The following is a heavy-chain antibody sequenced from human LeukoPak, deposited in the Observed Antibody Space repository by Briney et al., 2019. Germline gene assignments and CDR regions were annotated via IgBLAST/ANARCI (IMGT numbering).Heavy chain of an antibody. D-gene: IGHD4-17*01. CDR3: AKTTTATKYHFDY. J-gene: IGHJ4*02. Sequence: GGSLRLSCAASGFTFSSYAMHWVRQAPGKGLEWVAVISYDGSNKYYADSVKGRFTISRDNSKNTLYLQMNSLRAEDTAVYYCAKTTTATKYHFDYWGQGTLVTVSS. V-gene: IGHV3-30-3*02. CDR2: ISYDGSNK. CDR1: GFTFSSYA.